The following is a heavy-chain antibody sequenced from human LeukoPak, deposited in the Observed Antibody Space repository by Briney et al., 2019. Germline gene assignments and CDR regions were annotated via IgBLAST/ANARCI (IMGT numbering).Heavy chain of an antibody. CDR1: GFTFSHAW. CDR3: ILVGATSTY. V-gene: IGHV3-15*01. CDR2: IKSKTDGGAT. J-gene: IGHJ4*02. D-gene: IGHD1-26*01. Sequence: TGGSLRLSCAASGFTFSHAWMSWVRQAPGKGLEWVGRIKSKTDGGATDYASPVKGRFTISRDDSINTLYLQMNSLKSEDTAVYYCILVGATSTYWGQGTLVTVSS.